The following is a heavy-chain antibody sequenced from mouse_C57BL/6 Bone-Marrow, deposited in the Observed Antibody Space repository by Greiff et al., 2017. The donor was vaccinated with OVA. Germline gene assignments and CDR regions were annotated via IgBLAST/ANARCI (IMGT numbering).Heavy chain of an antibody. D-gene: IGHD1-1*01. J-gene: IGHJ3*01. CDR3: ARRHYYGPWFAY. CDR1: GYTFTSYG. CDR2: IYPRSGNT. Sequence: ESGAELARPGASVKLSCKASGYTFTSYGIRWVKQRTGQGLEWIGEIYPRSGNTYYTEKFKGKATLTADKSSSTAYMELRSLTSEDSAVDVCARRHYYGPWFAYWGQGTLVTVSA. V-gene: IGHV1-81*01.